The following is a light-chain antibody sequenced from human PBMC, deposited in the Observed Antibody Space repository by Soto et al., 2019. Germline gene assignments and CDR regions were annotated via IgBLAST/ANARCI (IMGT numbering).Light chain of an antibody. V-gene: IGKV1-39*01. J-gene: IGKJ2*01. CDR2: AAS. CDR1: QTISSY. Sequence: DIQMTQSPSSLSASVGDRVTITCRASQTISSYLNWYQQKPGKAPKLLIYAASSLQSGVPSRFSGSGSGTEFTLTISSLQPEDFATYYCQQSHSIPYTFGQGTKLEIK. CDR3: QQSHSIPYT.